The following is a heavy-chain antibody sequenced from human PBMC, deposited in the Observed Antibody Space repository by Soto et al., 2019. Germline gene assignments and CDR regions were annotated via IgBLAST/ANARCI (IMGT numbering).Heavy chain of an antibody. CDR3: ARGGDRFDGMDV. J-gene: IGHJ6*02. D-gene: IGHD3-16*01. Sequence: EVQLVESGGGLVQPGGSLRLSCAASGFGFNGYDMHWVRQAPGKNLEWVAAISTAGDTYYLGSVKGRFTISREDAKNSLSLQMNSLKVGDTAVYYGARGGDRFDGMDVWGQGTTVTASS. CDR2: ISTAGDT. CDR1: GFGFNGYD. V-gene: IGHV3-13*01.